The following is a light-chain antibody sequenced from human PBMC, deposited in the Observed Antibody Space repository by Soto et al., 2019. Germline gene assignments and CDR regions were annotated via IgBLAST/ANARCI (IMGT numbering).Light chain of an antibody. CDR2: AAS. Sequence: IQMTQSPSSVSASVGDRVTITCRASQGVSIWLAWYQQKPGKAPNLLIYAASSLRSGVPSRFSGSGSGTGFALTISSLQSEDFAVYYCQQRSNWPRITFGQGTRLEIK. CDR1: QGVSIW. V-gene: IGKV1-12*01. J-gene: IGKJ5*01. CDR3: QQRSNWPRIT.